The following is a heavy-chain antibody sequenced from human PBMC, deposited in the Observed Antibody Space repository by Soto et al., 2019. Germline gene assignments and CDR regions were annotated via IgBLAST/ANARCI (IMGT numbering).Heavy chain of an antibody. CDR3: ASIAAPGTTHFDF. CDR2: IYYSGNT. CDR1: GGSISSGGYY. D-gene: IGHD6-13*01. Sequence: SETLSLTCTVSGGSISSGGYYWSWIRQSPGKGLEWIGNIYYSGNTFYNPSLKSRVTISVDTSKNQFYLHLSSVTAADTAIFYCASIAAPGTTHFDFWGQGTLVTVSS. V-gene: IGHV4-39*01. J-gene: IGHJ4*02.